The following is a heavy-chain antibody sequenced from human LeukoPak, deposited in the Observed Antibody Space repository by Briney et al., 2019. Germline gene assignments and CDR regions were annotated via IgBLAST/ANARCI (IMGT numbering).Heavy chain of an antibody. CDR3: ANYDSSGSKNDAFDI. CDR2: VYSSEST. Sequence: PSQTLSLTCTVSGGSITSGNYYWSWIRQPAGKGLEWIGRVYSSESTNYNPSLKSRVTISVDTSKNQFSLKLSSVTAVDTAVYYCANYDSSGSKNDAFDIWGQGTMVTVSS. CDR1: GGSITSGNYY. J-gene: IGHJ3*02. D-gene: IGHD3-22*01. V-gene: IGHV4-61*02.